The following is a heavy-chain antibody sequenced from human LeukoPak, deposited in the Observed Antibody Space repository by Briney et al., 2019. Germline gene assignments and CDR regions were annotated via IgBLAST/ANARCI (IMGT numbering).Heavy chain of an antibody. CDR2: IRYDGSNK. Sequence: GGSLRLSCAASGFTFSSYCMHWVRQAPGKGLVWVACIRYDGSNKYYADSVKGRFTISRDNSKNTLYLQMNSLRAEDTAVYYCAKDLGYSSSYNITLLDYWGQGTLVTVSS. V-gene: IGHV3-30*02. D-gene: IGHD6-6*01. CDR3: AKDLGYSSSYNITLLDY. J-gene: IGHJ4*02. CDR1: GFTFSSYC.